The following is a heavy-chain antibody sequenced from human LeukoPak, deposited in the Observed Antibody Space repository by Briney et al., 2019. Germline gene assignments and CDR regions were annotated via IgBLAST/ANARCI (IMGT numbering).Heavy chain of an antibody. Sequence: GGSLRLSCAASGFTFSSYAMSWVRQAPGKGLEWVSAISGSGGSTYYADSVKGRFTISRDNSKNTLYLQMNSLRAEDTAVYYCARDQQGGSSWYGKGAFDIWGQGTMVTVSS. CDR1: GFTFSSYA. J-gene: IGHJ3*02. V-gene: IGHV3-23*01. CDR3: ARDQQGGSSWYGKGAFDI. D-gene: IGHD6-13*01. CDR2: ISGSGGST.